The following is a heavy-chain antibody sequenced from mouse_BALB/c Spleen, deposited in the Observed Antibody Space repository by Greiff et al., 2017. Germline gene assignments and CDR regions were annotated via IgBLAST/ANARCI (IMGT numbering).Heavy chain of an antibody. V-gene: IGHV1S126*01. D-gene: IGHD2-3*01. CDR3: ARALDGYPGGY. CDR2: IDPSDSET. J-gene: IGHJ2*01. Sequence: QVQLKQSGPQLVRPGASVKISCKASGYSFTSYWMHWVKQRPGQGLEWIGMIDPSDSETRLNQKFKDKATLTVDKSSSTAYMQLSSPTSEDSAVYYCARALDGYPGGYWGQGTTLTVSS. CDR1: GYSFTSYW.